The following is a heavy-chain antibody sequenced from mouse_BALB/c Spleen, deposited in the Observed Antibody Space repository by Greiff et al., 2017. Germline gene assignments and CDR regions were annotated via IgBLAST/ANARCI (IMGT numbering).Heavy chain of an antibody. CDR1: GFSLTSYG. V-gene: IGHV2-4-1*01. CDR2: IWSGGST. D-gene: IGHD2-1*01. Sequence: VKLQESGPGLVQPSQSLSITCTVSGFSLTSYGVHWVRQSPGKGLEWLGVIWSGGSTDYNAAFISRLSISKDNSKSQVFFKMNSLQADDTAIYYCARNSNGNYYFDYWGQGTTLTVSS. J-gene: IGHJ2*01. CDR3: ARNSNGNYYFDY.